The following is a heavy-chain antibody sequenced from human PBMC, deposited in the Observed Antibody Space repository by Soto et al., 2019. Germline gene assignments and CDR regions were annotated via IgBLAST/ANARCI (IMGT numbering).Heavy chain of an antibody. CDR1: GYSFTNYW. J-gene: IGHJ5*02. Sequence: GESLKISCKGSGYSFTNYWIGWVRQMPGKGLEWMGIIYPGDSDTRYSPSFQGQVTFSADKSISTAYLQWSSLTASDTAIYYCARHGFYGDYASNYFDPWGQGTLVTVSS. CDR2: IYPGDSDT. D-gene: IGHD4-17*01. CDR3: ARHGFYGDYASNYFDP. V-gene: IGHV5-51*01.